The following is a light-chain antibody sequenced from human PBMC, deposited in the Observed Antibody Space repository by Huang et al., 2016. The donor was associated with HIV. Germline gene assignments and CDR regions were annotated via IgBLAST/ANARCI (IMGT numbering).Light chain of an antibody. CDR3: QQYGDSPPYT. J-gene: IGKJ2*01. CDR2: GAS. V-gene: IGKV3-20*01. CDR1: QSVSSNY. Sequence: IVLTQSPGTLSLSPGETATLSCRASQSVSSNYLAWYQQKPGQAPRLLSYGASNRATGIPDRFSGSGSGTDFSLIINRLQPEDFAVYYCQQYGDSPPYTFGQGTKLEIK.